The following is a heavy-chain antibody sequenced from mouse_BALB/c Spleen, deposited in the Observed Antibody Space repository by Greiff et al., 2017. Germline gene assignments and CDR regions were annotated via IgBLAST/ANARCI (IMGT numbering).Heavy chain of an antibody. CDR1: GYSITSDYA. V-gene: IGHV3-2*02. Sequence: VQLKESGPGLVKPSQSLSLTCTVTGYSITSDYAWNWIRQFPGNKLEWMGYISYSGSTSYNPSLKSRISITRDTSKNQFFLQLNSVTTEDTAIYYCARQMGAMDYWGQGTSVTVSS. CDR3: ARQMGAMDY. J-gene: IGHJ4*01. D-gene: IGHD2-3*01. CDR2: ISYSGST.